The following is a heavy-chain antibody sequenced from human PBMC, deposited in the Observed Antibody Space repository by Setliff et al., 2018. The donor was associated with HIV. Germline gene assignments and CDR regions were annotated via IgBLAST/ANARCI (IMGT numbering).Heavy chain of an antibody. J-gene: IGHJ6*02. D-gene: IGHD2-2*01. CDR3: ARDGPDCSSTKCYAQDYYYYGMDV. V-gene: IGHV4-34*01. Sequence: PSETLSLTCTVSNGSFSGYFWHWIRQAPGRGLEWIGAVNHGGETNYNPSLESRATISADTPKRQFALALSSVTAADTAVYYCARDGPDCSSTKCYAQDYYYYGMDVWGQGTTVTVSS. CDR2: VNHGGET. CDR1: NGSFSGYF.